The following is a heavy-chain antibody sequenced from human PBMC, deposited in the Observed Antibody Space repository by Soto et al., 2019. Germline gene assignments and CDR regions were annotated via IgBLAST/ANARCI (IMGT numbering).Heavy chain of an antibody. V-gene: IGHV3-21*01. D-gene: IGHD3-10*01. J-gene: IGHJ5*02. CDR1: GFTFSSYN. Sequence: EVQLVESGGGLVEPGGSLRLSCAVSGFTFSSYNMNWVRQAPGKGLEWVSSVSSTSDYIYYSGSVKGRFTISRDNANNSLYLQMSSLRAEDTAVYYCARDRGSYGSGTYYENWFDPWGQGTLATVSS. CDR2: VSSTSDYI. CDR3: ARDRGSYGSGTYYENWFDP.